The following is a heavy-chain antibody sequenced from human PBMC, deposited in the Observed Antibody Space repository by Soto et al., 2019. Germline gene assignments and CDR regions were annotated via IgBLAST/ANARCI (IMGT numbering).Heavy chain of an antibody. CDR3: ARHAPGGSGSYYTDY. CDR1: GFSFSRYS. D-gene: IGHD3-10*01. CDR2: ISSSSSHI. J-gene: IGHJ4*02. Sequence: EVPLVESGGGLVQPGGSLRLSCVASGFSFSRYSMNWVRQAPGKGPEWVSFISSSSSHIDYADSVKGRVTISRDNAQNSLYLQMNSLRVEDTAVYYCARHAPGGSGSYYTDYWGQGTLVTVAS. V-gene: IGHV3-21*01.